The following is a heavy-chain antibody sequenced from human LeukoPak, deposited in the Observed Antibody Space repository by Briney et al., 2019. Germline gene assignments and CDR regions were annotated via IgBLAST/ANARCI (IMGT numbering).Heavy chain of an antibody. CDR3: TKAEFSSSWYNLKAPFDP. CDR2: ISYDGSNE. J-gene: IGHJ5*02. CDR1: GYTFSRYG. V-gene: IGHV3-30*18. D-gene: IGHD6-13*01. Sequence: QPGSSLRLSCAASGYTFSRYGMHWVRQAPGKGLEWVAVISYDGSNEYFADSVKGRFTISRDNSKNTLYLQMHSLRAEDTAVYYCTKAEFSSSWYNLKAPFDPWGQGTLVT.